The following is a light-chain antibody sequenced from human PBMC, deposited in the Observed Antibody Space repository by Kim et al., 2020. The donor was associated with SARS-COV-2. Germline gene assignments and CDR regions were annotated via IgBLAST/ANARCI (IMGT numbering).Light chain of an antibody. J-gene: IGKJ5*01. CDR3: QQRMNWPIT. CDR2: DAS. V-gene: IGKV3-11*02. Sequence: PGESATLSCTASQSIGSYLAWYQHKPGQAPRLLIYDASNRAAGIPARFSGSGSGRDFTLTISSLEPEDFAVYYCQQRMNWPITFGQGTRLEI. CDR1: QSIGSY.